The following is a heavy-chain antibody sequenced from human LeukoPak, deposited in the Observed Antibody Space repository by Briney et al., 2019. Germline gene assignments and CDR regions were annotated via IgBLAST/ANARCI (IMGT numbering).Heavy chain of an antibody. J-gene: IGHJ6*03. D-gene: IGHD2-2*01. CDR1: GATFSSYA. Sequence: ASVKVSCKASGATFSSYAISWVRQAPGQGLEWMGGIIPIFGTANYAKKFQGRVTITTDESTSTAYMELSSLRSEDTAVYYCAIRPHGTSSTVVRYYMDVWGKGTTVTVSS. CDR3: AIRPHGTSSTVVRYYMDV. CDR2: IIPIFGTA. V-gene: IGHV1-69*05.